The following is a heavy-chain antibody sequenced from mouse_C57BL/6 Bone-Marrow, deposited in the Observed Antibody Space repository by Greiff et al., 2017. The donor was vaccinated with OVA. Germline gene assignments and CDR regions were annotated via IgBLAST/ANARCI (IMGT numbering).Heavy chain of an antibody. CDR2: ISSGGSYT. Sequence: LVESGGDLVKPGGSLKLSCAASGFTFSSYGMSWVRQTPDKRLEWVATISSGGSYTYYPDSVKGRFTISRDNAKNTLYLQMSSLKSEDTAMYYCARGYYYGSSPHWYFDVWGTGTTVTVSS. J-gene: IGHJ1*03. CDR1: GFTFSSYG. CDR3: ARGYYYGSSPHWYFDV. D-gene: IGHD1-1*01. V-gene: IGHV5-6*01.